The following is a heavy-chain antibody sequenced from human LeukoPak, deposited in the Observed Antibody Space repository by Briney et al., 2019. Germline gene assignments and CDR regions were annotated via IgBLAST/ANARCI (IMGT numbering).Heavy chain of an antibody. Sequence: SETLSLTCAVYGGSFSGYYWSWIRQPAGKGLEWIGRIYNSESINYNPSLKSRVTMSIDTSRSQFSLKLNSVTAADTAVYYCARDRSSSYTRDWFDPWGQGALVTVSS. J-gene: IGHJ5*02. CDR3: ARDRSSSYTRDWFDP. V-gene: IGHV4-4*07. D-gene: IGHD6-13*01. CDR1: GGSFSGYY. CDR2: IYNSESI.